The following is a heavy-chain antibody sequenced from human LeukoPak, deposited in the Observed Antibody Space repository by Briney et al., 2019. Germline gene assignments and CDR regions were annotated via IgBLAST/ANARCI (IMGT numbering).Heavy chain of an antibody. D-gene: IGHD2-2*01. CDR3: AKDIGYCSSTSCVGESSYYYYGMDV. J-gene: IGHJ6*02. CDR2: ISWNSGSV. CDR1: GFTFDDYA. V-gene: IGHV3-9*01. Sequence: SPRLSCAASGFTFDDYAMHWGGQDLGGGLEWGSGISWNSGSVGYADSVKGRFTISRDNAKNALYLQMNRLRAEDTALYYCAKDIGYCSSTSCVGESSYYYYGMDVWGQGTTVTVSS.